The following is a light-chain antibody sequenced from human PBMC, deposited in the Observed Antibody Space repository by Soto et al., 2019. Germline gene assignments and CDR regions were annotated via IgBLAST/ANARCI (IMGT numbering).Light chain of an antibody. CDR3: QQNGSSPYT. CDR1: QRVSRSY. Sequence: EIVLTQSPGTLYLSPGERATLSCRASQRVSRSYLAWYQQKHGQAPRLLIYGASSMATGIPDRFSGIGSGADFPRTISRLEPEDFAVYYCQQNGSSPYTSGQANKLEI. CDR2: GAS. V-gene: IGKV3-20*01. J-gene: IGKJ2*01.